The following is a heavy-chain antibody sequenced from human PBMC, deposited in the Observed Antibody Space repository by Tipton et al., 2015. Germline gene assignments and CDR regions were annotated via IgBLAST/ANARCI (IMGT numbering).Heavy chain of an antibody. CDR3: ARFDCSGGNCYSDGMDV. V-gene: IGHV3-33*01. J-gene: IGHJ6*02. Sequence: RSLRLSCAASGFTFSNYGMHWVRQAPGKGLEWVAVIWYDGVNKYYADSVKGRFTVSRDTSKNMLYLQMNSLRAEDTAVYYCARFDCSGGNCYSDGMDVWGQGTTVTVSS. CDR1: GFTFSNYG. CDR2: IWYDGVNK. D-gene: IGHD2-15*01.